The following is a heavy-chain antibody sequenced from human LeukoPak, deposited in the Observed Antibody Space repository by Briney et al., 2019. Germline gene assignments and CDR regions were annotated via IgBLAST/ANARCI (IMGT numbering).Heavy chain of an antibody. V-gene: IGHV3-66*01. Sequence: GGSLRLSCAASGFSVSSSYMSWVRQAPGKGLECVSVISRSGSTYYADSVKGRFTISRDNSKNTLYLQMNSLRAEDTAVYYCARDCGGDSDYWGQGTLATVSS. J-gene: IGHJ4*02. D-gene: IGHD4-17*01. CDR3: ARDCGGDSDY. CDR2: ISRSGST. CDR1: GFSVSSSY.